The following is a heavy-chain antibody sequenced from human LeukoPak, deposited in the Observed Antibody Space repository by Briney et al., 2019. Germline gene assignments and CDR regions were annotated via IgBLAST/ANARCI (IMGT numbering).Heavy chain of an antibody. J-gene: IGHJ4*02. CDR3: ARSPLPGYCSGGSCPQAFDY. CDR2: INPNSGDT. V-gene: IGHV1-2*06. Sequence: ASVKVSCKTSGYTFTGYYMHWVRQAPGQGLEWMGRINPNSGDTNYAQKFQGRVTMTRDTSISTAYMELSSLRSEDTAVYYCARSPLPGYCSGGSCPQAFDYWGQGTLVTVSS. D-gene: IGHD2-15*01. CDR1: GYTFTGYY.